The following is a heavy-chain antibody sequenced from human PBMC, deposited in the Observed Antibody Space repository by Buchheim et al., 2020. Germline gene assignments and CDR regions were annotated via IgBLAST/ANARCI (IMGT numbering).Heavy chain of an antibody. CDR2: IYSDGTNT. Sequence: EVQLVESGGGLVQPGGSLRLSCAASGFIFSNYWIHWVRQAPGKGLVWVSLIYSDGTNTNYADSVKGRITISRDNAKSTLYLQMNSLRAEDTAVYYCARAAPYYDFWSGYYSQYYYYYGMDVWGQGTT. D-gene: IGHD3-3*01. CDR3: ARAAPYYDFWSGYYSQYYYYYGMDV. V-gene: IGHV3-74*01. J-gene: IGHJ6*02. CDR1: GFIFSNYW.